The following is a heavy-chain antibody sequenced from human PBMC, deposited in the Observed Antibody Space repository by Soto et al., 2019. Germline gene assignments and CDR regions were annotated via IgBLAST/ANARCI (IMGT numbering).Heavy chain of an antibody. CDR1: GFTFSDYY. J-gene: IGHJ6*02. CDR3: ARGLMCITATCRVAAVDV. D-gene: IGHD3-10*01. V-gene: IGHV3-11*01. Sequence: QVQLVESGGGLVKPGGSLRLSCAASGFTFSDYYMSWIRQAPGQGLEWVSYISSSGSTICYADSVKGRFTISRDNAKNSLYLQMNTLRAEDTAVDSCARGLMCITATCRVAAVDVWGQGTTVTVSS. CDR2: ISSSGSTI.